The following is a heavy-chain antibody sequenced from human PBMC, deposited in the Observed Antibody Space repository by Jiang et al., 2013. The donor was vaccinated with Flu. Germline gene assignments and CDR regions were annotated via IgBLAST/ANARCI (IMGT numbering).Heavy chain of an antibody. CDR3: ARDRSSGWSDY. CDR2: VYYSGST. V-gene: IGHV4-59*01. CDR1: GGSISSYY. Sequence: GSGLVKPSETLSLTCTVSGGSISSYYWSWIRQPPGKGLEWIGYVYYSGSTNYNPSLKSRVTISIDTSKSQFSLKLSSVTAADTAVYYCARDRSSGWSDYWGQGTLVTVSS. D-gene: IGHD6-19*01. J-gene: IGHJ4*02.